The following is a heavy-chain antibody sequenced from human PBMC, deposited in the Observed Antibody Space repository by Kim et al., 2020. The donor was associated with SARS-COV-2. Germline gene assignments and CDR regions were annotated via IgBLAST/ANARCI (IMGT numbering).Heavy chain of an antibody. CDR3: AKTNTYYDSSGYPFDY. J-gene: IGHJ4*02. V-gene: IGHV3-23*01. D-gene: IGHD3-22*01. Sequence: VKGQFTISRYNHKNTLYLQMNSLRAEDTAVYYCAKTNTYYDSSGYPFDYWGQGTLVTVSS.